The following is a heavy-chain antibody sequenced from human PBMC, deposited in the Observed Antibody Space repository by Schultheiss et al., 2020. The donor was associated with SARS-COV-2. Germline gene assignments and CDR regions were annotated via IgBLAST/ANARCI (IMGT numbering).Heavy chain of an antibody. CDR1: EFAFRDFT. V-gene: IGHV3-21*01. J-gene: IGHJ4*02. D-gene: IGHD3-9*01. CDR2: ISSSSSYI. CDR3: ASSGPIAACDW. Sequence: GGSLRLSCVGSEFAFRDFTMNWVRQAPGKGLEWVSSISSSSSYIYYADSVKGRFTISRDNAKNSLYLQMNSLRAEDTAVYYCASSGPIAACDWWGQGTLVTVSS.